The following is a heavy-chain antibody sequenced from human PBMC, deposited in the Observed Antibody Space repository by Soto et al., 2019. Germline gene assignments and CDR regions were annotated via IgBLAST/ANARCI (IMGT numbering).Heavy chain of an antibody. CDR1: GFSFSTYD. J-gene: IGHJ4*02. D-gene: IGHD3-9*01. CDR2: ISPNGAAT. CDR3: VKLTDY. Sequence: LRLSCSASGFSFSTYDVHWVRQAPAKGPEFVAGISPNGAATYYADSVKGRSTISRDNSKNTPYLQMSSLTPDDTAVYYCVKLTDYWRRLHLIAVSS. V-gene: IGHV3-64D*06.